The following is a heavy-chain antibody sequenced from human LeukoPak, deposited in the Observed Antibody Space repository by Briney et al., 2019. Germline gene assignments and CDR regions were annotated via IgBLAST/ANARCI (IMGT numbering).Heavy chain of an antibody. CDR3: ARESGSSGWIPVLRSSPYYYYGMDV. CDR1: GYTFTSYG. D-gene: IGHD6-19*01. J-gene: IGHJ6*02. CDR2: ISAYNGNT. V-gene: IGHV1-18*01. Sequence: GASVKVSCKASGYTFTSYGISWVRQAPGQGLEWMGWISAYNGNTNYAQKLQGRVTMITDTSTSTAYMELRSLRSDDTAVYYCARESGSSGWIPVLRSSPYYYYGMDVWGQGTTVTVSS.